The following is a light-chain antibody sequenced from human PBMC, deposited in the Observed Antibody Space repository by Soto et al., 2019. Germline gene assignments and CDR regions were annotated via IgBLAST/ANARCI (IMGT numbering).Light chain of an antibody. CDR2: DVS. J-gene: IGLJ1*01. V-gene: IGLV2-14*03. CDR3: SSHTGVTTYV. CDR1: SSDVGYDDF. Sequence: QSALNQPASVSGSPGQSITLSCTGTSSDVGYDDFVSWYQQHPGKAPKLIICDVSHRPPGVSDRFSGSKSGNTASLTISGLQAEDEADYYCSSHTGVTTYVFGTGTKLTVL.